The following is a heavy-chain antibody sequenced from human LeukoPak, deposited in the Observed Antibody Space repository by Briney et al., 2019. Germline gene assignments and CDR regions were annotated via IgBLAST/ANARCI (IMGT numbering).Heavy chain of an antibody. D-gene: IGHD6-6*01. CDR1: GGTFSSYA. CDR3: ARDSSSSFPDYYYYYGMDV. Sequence: ASVKVSCKASGGTFSSYAISWVRQAPGQGLEWMGRIIPILGIANYAQKFQGRVTITADKSTSTAYMELSGLRSEDTAVYYCARDSSSSFPDYYYYYGMDVWGQGTTVTVSS. J-gene: IGHJ6*02. V-gene: IGHV1-69*04. CDR2: IIPILGIA.